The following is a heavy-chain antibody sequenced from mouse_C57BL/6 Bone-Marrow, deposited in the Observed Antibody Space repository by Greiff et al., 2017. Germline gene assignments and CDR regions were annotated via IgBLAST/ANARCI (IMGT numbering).Heavy chain of an antibody. CDR2: INPSSGYT. D-gene: IGHD2-4*01. Sequence: VQLQQSGAELAKPGASVKLSCKASGYTFTSYWMHWVKQRPGQGLEWIGYINPSSGYTKYNQKFKDKATLTADKSSSTAYMQLSSLTYEDSAGYYCERGPVYDYDVRGRRAMDYWGQGTSVTVSS. CDR3: ERGPVYDYDVRGRRAMDY. J-gene: IGHJ4*01. V-gene: IGHV1-7*01. CDR1: GYTFTSYW.